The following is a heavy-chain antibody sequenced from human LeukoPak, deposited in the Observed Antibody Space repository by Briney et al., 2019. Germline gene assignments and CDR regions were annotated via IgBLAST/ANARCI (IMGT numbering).Heavy chain of an antibody. D-gene: IGHD5-18*01. CDR2: ISGSGGST. J-gene: IGHJ4*02. V-gene: IGHV3-23*01. CDR1: GFTFSSYA. CDR3: AKDSYPVDTAIGY. Sequence: GGSLRLSCAASGFTFSSYAMSWVRQAPGKGLEWVSAISGSGGSTYYADSVKGRFTISRDSSKNTLYLQMNSLRAEDTAVYYCAKDSYPVDTAIGYWGQGTLVTVSS.